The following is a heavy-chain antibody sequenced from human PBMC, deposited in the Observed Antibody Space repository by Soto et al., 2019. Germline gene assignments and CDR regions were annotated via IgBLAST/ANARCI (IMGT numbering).Heavy chain of an antibody. V-gene: IGHV4-59*01. D-gene: IGHD2-15*01. CDR3: TRDASMFDP. CDR2: IYYTGST. J-gene: IGHJ5*02. Sequence: XGTLSLTCTVSGGSISSYYWSWIRQPPGKGLEWIGYIYYTGSTNYNPSLKSRVTISVDTSKSQFSLKLSSVTAADTAVYYCTRDASMFDPWGQGTLVTVSS. CDR1: GGSISSYY.